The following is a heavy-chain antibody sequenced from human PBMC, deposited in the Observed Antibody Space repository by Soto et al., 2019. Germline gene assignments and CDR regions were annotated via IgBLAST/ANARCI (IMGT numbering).Heavy chain of an antibody. D-gene: IGHD5-18*01. CDR3: ARGGPRDGYRDLDY. J-gene: IGHJ4*02. CDR2: LTNTGDST. Sequence: EVQLLESGGALVQPGGSLRLSCAASGFTFSTYAMTWLRQAPGKGLEWVASLTNTGDSTHYPDSVKGRFTISRDNSKNTMYLQMSSLRAEDTAVYYCARGGPRDGYRDLDYWGQGTQVTVSS. V-gene: IGHV3-23*01. CDR1: GFTFSTYA.